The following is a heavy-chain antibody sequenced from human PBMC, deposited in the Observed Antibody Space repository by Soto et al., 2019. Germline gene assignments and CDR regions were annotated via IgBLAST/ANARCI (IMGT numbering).Heavy chain of an antibody. D-gene: IGHD5-18*01. CDR3: ARGRGYSYGHYFDY. V-gene: IGHV4-34*01. CDR2: INHSGST. CDR1: GGSFSGYY. Sequence: SETLSLTCAVYGGSFSGYYWSWIRQPPGKGLEWIGEINHSGSTNYNPSLKSRVTISVDTSKNQFSLKLSSVTAADTAVYYCARGRGYSYGHYFDYWXQGTLVTVSS. J-gene: IGHJ4*02.